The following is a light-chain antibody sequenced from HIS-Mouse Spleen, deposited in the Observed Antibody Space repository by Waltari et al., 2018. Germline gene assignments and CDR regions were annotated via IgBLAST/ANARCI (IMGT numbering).Light chain of an antibody. Sequence: QSALTQPASVSGSPGQSITISCTGTSSDVGGYNYVSWYQQHPGKAPKLMIYDVCNRPSGVSNRVSGSKSGNTASLTISGLQAEEEADYYCSSYTSSSFNVVFGGGTKLTVL. CDR3: SSYTSSSFNVV. V-gene: IGLV2-14*03. J-gene: IGLJ2*01. CDR1: SSDVGGYNY. CDR2: DVC.